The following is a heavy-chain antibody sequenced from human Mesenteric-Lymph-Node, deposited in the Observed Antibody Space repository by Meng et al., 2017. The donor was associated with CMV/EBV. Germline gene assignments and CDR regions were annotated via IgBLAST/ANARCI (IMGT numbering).Heavy chain of an antibody. D-gene: IGHD3-16*01. CDR2: IKSKIDGGTI. V-gene: IGHV3-15*01. J-gene: IGHJ4*02. CDR3: TTGELRLLGPLDN. CDR1: GINFKSAW. Sequence: GGSLRLSCAASGINFKSAWMTWVRQGPGKGLEWVGHIKSKIDGGTIHYAAPVEGRFTISRDDSKDTVYLEMNSLKTEDTAVYYCTTGELRLLGPLDNWGQGTLVTVSS.